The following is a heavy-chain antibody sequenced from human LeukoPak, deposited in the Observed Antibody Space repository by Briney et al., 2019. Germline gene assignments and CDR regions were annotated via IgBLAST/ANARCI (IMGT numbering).Heavy chain of an antibody. D-gene: IGHD3-10*01. CDR1: GFTFSNYA. CDR3: AKKGYYGSGSYTSPYYYGMDV. V-gene: IGHV3-23*01. Sequence: GGPLRLSCAASGFTFSNYAMSWVRQAPGKGLEWVSAISGSGGSTYYADSVKGRFTISRDNSKNTLYLQMNSLRAEDTAVYYCAKKGYYGSGSYTSPYYYGMDVWGQGTTVTVSS. J-gene: IGHJ6*02. CDR2: ISGSGGST.